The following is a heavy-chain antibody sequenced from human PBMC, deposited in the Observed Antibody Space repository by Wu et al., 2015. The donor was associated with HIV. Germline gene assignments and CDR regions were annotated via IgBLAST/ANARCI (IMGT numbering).Heavy chain of an antibody. CDR2: VSPNTGGT. V-gene: IGHV1-2*02. J-gene: IGHJ5*02. Sequence: QVQLVQSGAEVKKPGASVKVSCKASGYTFTDFFIHWVRQAPGQGLEWMGWVSPNTGGTNYAQKFQGRVTMTTDTSISTAYMELSRLRSDDTAIYYCARSASGAKNWFDPWGRGALVTVSS. CDR3: ARSASGAKNWFDP. CDR1: GYTFTDFF. D-gene: IGHD1-26*01.